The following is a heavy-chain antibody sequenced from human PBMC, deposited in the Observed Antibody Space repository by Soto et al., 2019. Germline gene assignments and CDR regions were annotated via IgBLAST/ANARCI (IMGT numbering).Heavy chain of an antibody. V-gene: IGHV3-53*01. D-gene: IGHD2-8*02. CDR2: ISDDGRT. CDR3: SRDHSSGGYDY. J-gene: IGHJ4*02. Sequence: GGSLRLSCVASGFSVDNIFMSWVRQAPGKGLQWVSTISDDGRTYYADSVKGRFSLSRDKSRNTLYLQMNRLGVEDTAVYYCSRDHSSGGYDYRGQGSLVTVSS. CDR1: GFSVDNIF.